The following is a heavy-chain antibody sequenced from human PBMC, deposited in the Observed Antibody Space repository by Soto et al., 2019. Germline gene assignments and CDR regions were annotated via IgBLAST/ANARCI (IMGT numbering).Heavy chain of an antibody. CDR2: IYHSGST. V-gene: IGHV4-59*12. J-gene: IGHJ5*02. CDR3: AREYSSSSWFDP. CDR1: GGSIRSYY. Sequence: QVQLQESGPGLVKPSETLSLTCTVSGGSIRSYYWSWIRQPAGKGLEWIGEIYHSGSTNYNPSLKSRVTISVDKSKNQFSLKLSSVTAADTAVYYCAREYSSSSWFDPWGQGTLVTVSS. D-gene: IGHD6-6*01.